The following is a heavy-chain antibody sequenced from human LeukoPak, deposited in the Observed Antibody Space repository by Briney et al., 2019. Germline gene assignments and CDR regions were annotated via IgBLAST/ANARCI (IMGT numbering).Heavy chain of an antibody. CDR3: ASLLVTAYCGGDCYMDPNWFDP. CDR1: GFTFSSYS. V-gene: IGHV3-21*01. Sequence: PGGSLRLSCAASGFTFSSYSMNWVRQAPGKGLEWVSSISSSSSYIYYADSVKGRFTISRDNAKNSLYLQMNSLRAEDTAVYYRASLLVTAYCGGDCYMDPNWFDPWGQGTLVTVSS. D-gene: IGHD2-21*02. J-gene: IGHJ5*02. CDR2: ISSSSSYI.